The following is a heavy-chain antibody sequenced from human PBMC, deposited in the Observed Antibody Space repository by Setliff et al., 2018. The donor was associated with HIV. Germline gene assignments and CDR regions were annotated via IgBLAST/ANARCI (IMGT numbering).Heavy chain of an antibody. CDR2: ILPTFTRA. CDR1: GGTFGRFG. Sequence: SVKVSCKASGGTFGRFGISWVRQAPGQGLEWMGGILPTFTRANYAQKFQARVIITTDKSTSTAFMELTSLTSEDTAVYYCARSVHSLYGDYATYFDPWGQGTQVTVSA. J-gene: IGHJ5*02. V-gene: IGHV1-69*05. D-gene: IGHD4-17*01. CDR3: ARSVHSLYGDYATYFDP.